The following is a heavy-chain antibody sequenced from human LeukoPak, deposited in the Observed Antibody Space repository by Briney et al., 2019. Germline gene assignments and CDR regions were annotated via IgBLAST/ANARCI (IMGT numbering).Heavy chain of an antibody. D-gene: IGHD3-9*01. Sequence: ASVKVSCKASGYTFTSYGISWVRQAPGQGPEWMGGMSAYNGNTNYAQKLQGRVTMTTDTSTSTAYMELRSLRSDDTAVYYCARDPVLRYFDWLLHLDYWGQGTLVTVSS. V-gene: IGHV1-18*01. CDR3: ARDPVLRYFDWLLHLDY. CDR1: GYTFTSYG. CDR2: MSAYNGNT. J-gene: IGHJ4*02.